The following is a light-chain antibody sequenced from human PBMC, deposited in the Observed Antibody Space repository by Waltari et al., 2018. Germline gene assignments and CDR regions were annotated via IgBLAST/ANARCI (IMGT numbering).Light chain of an antibody. CDR3: MQTLRLPSFS. CDR1: ESLLRSDGKTY. CDR2: EAS. V-gene: IGKV2D-29*01. J-gene: IGKJ4*01. Sequence: VVTQAPLSMSVTPGQPASMSCKSSESLLRSDGKTYLYWYLHKPGQPPRLLIYEASKRCSGVPERFSGSGAGTDFTLRISRVEAEDVGVYYCMQTLRLPSFSFGGGTKVEIK.